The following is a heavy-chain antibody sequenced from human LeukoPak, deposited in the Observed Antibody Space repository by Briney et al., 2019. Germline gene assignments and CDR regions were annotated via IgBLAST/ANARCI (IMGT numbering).Heavy chain of an antibody. CDR2: IYYSGST. CDR1: GGSISSYY. J-gene: IGHJ3*02. Sequence: SETLSLTCTVSGGSISSYYWSWIRQPPGKGLEWIGYIYYSGSTNYNPSLKSRVTISVDTSKNQFSLKLSSVTAADTAVYYRARSYDYVGSGYAFDIWGQGTMVTVSS. D-gene: IGHD3-16*01. CDR3: ARSYDYVGSGYAFDI. V-gene: IGHV4-59*01.